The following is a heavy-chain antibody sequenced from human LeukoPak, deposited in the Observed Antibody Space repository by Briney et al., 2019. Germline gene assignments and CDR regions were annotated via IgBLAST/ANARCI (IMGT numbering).Heavy chain of an antibody. CDR1: GFTFSDYY. Sequence: GGSLILSCAASGFTFSDYYMSWIRQAPGKGLEWVSYISSSGSTIYYADSVKGRFTISRDNAKNSLYLQMNSLRAEDTAVYYCARDQRTLYYYDSSGYPDYWGQGTLVTVSS. CDR3: ARDQRTLYYYDSSGYPDY. CDR2: ISSSGSTI. V-gene: IGHV3-11*01. J-gene: IGHJ4*02. D-gene: IGHD3-22*01.